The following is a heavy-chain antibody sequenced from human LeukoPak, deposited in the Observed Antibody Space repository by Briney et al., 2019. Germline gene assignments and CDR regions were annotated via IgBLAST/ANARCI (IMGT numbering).Heavy chain of an antibody. CDR3: ARHFNYYYYMDV. V-gene: IGHV4-34*01. CDR1: GGSFSGYY. CDR2: INHSGST. Sequence: SETLSLTSAVYGGSFSGYYWSWNRQPPGKGLEWIGEINHSGSTNYNPSLKSRVTISVDTSKNQFSLKLSSVTAADTAVYYCARHFNYYYYMDVWGKGTTVTISS. D-gene: IGHD2/OR15-2a*01. J-gene: IGHJ6*03.